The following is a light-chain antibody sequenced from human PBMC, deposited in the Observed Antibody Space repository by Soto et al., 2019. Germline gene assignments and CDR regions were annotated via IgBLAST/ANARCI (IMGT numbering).Light chain of an antibody. Sequence: DIQMTQSPTSLSASVGDRVTITCRASQDIRNFVAWYQQKPGKAPKLLIYAASTLQSGVPSRFSGSGSGTDFTLTINSLQHEDVAPYSCQKYSSVPVFGPGTKVEIK. CDR1: QDIRNF. CDR3: QKYSSVPV. CDR2: AAS. V-gene: IGKV1-27*01. J-gene: IGKJ3*01.